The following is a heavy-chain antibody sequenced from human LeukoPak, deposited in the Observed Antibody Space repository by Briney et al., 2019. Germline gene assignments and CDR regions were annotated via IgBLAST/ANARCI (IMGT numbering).Heavy chain of an antibody. V-gene: IGHV1-3*01. CDR2: INAGNGNT. Sequence: ASVKVSCKASGYTFTSYAMHWVRQAPGQRLEWMGWINAGNGNTKYSQKFQGRVTMTTDTSTSTAYMELRSLRSDDTAVYYCARGYGMDVWGQGTTVTVSS. J-gene: IGHJ6*02. CDR1: GYTFTSYA. CDR3: ARGYGMDV.